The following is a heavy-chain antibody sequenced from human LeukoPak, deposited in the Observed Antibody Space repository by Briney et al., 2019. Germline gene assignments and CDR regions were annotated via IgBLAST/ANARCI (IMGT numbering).Heavy chain of an antibody. CDR3: ARRRYYDGSGYLE. CDR1: GDSVSRSDSY. D-gene: IGHD3-22*01. CDR2: IYYSGRT. Sequence: SETLSLTCSVSGDSVSRSDSYWDWIRQPPGKGLEWIGTIYYSGRTYFSPSLKSRVTMSVDPSNNQFSLNLRSVTAADTALYYCARRRYYDGSGYLEWGQGTLLSVSS. V-gene: IGHV4-39*01. J-gene: IGHJ1*01.